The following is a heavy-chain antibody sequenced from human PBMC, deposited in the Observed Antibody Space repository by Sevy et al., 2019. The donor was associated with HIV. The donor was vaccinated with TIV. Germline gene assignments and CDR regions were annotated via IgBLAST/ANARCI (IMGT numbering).Heavy chain of an antibody. CDR3: TTGIGSGVAY. J-gene: IGHJ4*02. CDR2: IRRKIDGGTI. Sequence: GGSLRLSCTASSGINFINAWMSWVRQTPGKGLEWIGRIRRKIDGGTIKYAAPVRDTFTISRDDSKNTLYLQMDSLKIEDTGVYYCTTGIGSGVAYWGQGTLVTVSS. CDR1: GINFINAW. V-gene: IGHV3-15*01.